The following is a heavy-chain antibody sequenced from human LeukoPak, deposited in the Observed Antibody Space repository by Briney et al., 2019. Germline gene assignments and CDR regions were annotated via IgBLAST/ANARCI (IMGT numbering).Heavy chain of an antibody. CDR1: GGTFSSYA. CDR2: IIPIFGTA. D-gene: IGHD2-2*02. Sequence: ASVKVSCKASGGTFSSYAISWVRQAPGQGLEWMGGIIPIFGTANYAQKFQGRVTITADESTSTAYMELSSLRSEDTAVYYCARGGRCSSTSCYTTHWFDPWGQGTLVTVSS. CDR3: ARGGRCSSTSCYTTHWFDP. V-gene: IGHV1-69*13. J-gene: IGHJ5*02.